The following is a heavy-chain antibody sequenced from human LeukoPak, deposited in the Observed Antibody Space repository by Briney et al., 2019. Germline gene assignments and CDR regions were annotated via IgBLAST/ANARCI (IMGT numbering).Heavy chain of an antibody. D-gene: IGHD5-18*01. CDR3: ARDQVDTAMVNPGY. CDR2: ISPTGSTT. J-gene: IGHJ4*02. Sequence: PGGSLRLSCTASGFSFSGHWMHWARQLPGKGLVWVSRISPTGSTTSYADSVKGRFTISRDNSKNTLYLQMNSLRAEDTAVYYCARDQVDTAMVNPGYWGQGTLVTVSS. V-gene: IGHV3-74*01. CDR1: GFSFSGHW.